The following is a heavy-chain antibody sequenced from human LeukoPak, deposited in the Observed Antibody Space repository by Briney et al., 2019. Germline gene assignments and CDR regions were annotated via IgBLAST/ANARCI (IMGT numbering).Heavy chain of an antibody. Sequence: GGSLRLSCAASEIIFSSYGMSWVRQAPGKGLEWVSAISGSGGSTYYADSVKGRFTISRDNSKNTLYLQMNSLRAEDTAVYYCAKDPHSSGWYPYYFDYWGQGTLVTVSS. CDR2: ISGSGGST. D-gene: IGHD6-19*01. J-gene: IGHJ4*02. CDR1: EIIFSSYG. V-gene: IGHV3-23*01. CDR3: AKDPHSSGWYPYYFDY.